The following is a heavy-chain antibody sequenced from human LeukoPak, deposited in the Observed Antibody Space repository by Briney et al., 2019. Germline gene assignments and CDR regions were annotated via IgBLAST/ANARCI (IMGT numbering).Heavy chain of an antibody. CDR1: GLTFSNYA. J-gene: IGHJ4*02. D-gene: IGHD3-10*01. CDR2: ISGSGGDT. Sequence: GGSLRLSCAASGLTFSNYAMSWVRQAPGKGLEWVSGISGSGGDTYYADSVKGRFTISRDNSKNTLYLQMNSLRAEDTAVYYCAKRWGDDTYYFDFWGQGNLVTVSS. CDR3: AKRWGDDTYYFDF. V-gene: IGHV3-23*01.